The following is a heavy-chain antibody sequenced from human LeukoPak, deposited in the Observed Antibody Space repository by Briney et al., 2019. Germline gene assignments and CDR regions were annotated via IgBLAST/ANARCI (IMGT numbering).Heavy chain of an antibody. CDR3: ARDGNFDY. J-gene: IGHJ4*02. Sequence: ASVKVSCKASGYTFTSYGISWVRQAPGQGLEWMGWINPNSGGTSYAQNFQGRVTMTRDTSISTAYMELSRLRSDDTAVYYCARDGNFDYWGQGTLVTVSS. CDR2: INPNSGGT. CDR1: GYTFTSYG. V-gene: IGHV1-2*02. D-gene: IGHD1-26*01.